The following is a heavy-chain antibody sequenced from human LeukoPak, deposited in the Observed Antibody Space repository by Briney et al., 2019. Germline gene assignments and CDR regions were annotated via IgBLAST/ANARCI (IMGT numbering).Heavy chain of an antibody. CDR1: GFTFSDYY. CDR3: ARETIVGGHYFDY. Sequence: GGSLRLSCAASGFTFSDYYMSWIRQAPRKGLEWVSYISSSGSTIYYADSVKGRFTISRDNAKNSLYLQMNSLRAEDTAVYYCARETIVGGHYFDYWGQGTLVTVSS. D-gene: IGHD1-26*01. CDR2: ISSSGSTI. J-gene: IGHJ4*02. V-gene: IGHV3-11*01.